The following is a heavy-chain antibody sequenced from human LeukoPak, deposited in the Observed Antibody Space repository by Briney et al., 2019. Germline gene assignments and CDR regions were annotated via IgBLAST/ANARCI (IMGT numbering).Heavy chain of an antibody. J-gene: IGHJ4*02. D-gene: IGHD6-13*01. CDR3: AKKGQQLVPGNYLDY. V-gene: IGHV3-23*01. CDR1: GFTFSSYG. Sequence: TGGSLRLSCAASGFTFSSYGMNWVRQAPGKGLEWVSGISGSGGSTFYVDSVKGRFTISRDNSENTLYLQMNSLRAEDTAVYYCAKKGQQLVPGNYLDYWGQGTLVTVSS. CDR2: ISGSGGST.